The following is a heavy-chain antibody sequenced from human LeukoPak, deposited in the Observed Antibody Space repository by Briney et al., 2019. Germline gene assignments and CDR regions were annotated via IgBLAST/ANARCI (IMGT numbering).Heavy chain of an antibody. D-gene: IGHD6-19*01. V-gene: IGHV1-3*01. CDR1: GYTFTSYA. J-gene: IGHJ4*02. CDR2: INAGNGNT. Sequence: ASVKVSCKASGYTFTSYAMHWVRQAPGQRLEWMGWINAGNGNTKYSQKFRGRVTITRDTSASTAYMELSSLRSEDTAVYYCARDGYSSGWSTWPYWGQGTLVTVSS. CDR3: ARDGYSSGWSTWPY.